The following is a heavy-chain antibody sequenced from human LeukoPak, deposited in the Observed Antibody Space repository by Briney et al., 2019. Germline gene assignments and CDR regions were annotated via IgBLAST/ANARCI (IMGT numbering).Heavy chain of an antibody. V-gene: IGHV1-69*05. J-gene: IGHJ6*03. Sequence: SVKVSCKASGGTFSSYAISWVRRAPGQGLEWMGGIIPIFGTANYAQKFQGRVTITTDESTSTAYMELSSLRSEDTAVYYCARHRWELLLGVSYYYYMDVWGKGTTVTVSS. D-gene: IGHD1-26*01. CDR2: IIPIFGTA. CDR1: GGTFSSYA. CDR3: ARHRWELLLGVSYYYYMDV.